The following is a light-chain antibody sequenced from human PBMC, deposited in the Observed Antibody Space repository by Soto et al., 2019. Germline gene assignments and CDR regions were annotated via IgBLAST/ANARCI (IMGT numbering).Light chain of an antibody. V-gene: IGKV3-20*01. Sequence: EIVLTQSPGTLSLSPGERATLSCRASQSVSSSYLAWYQQKPGQAPRLLIYGVSSRATGIPDRFSGGGSGTDFTLTISRLEPEDFAVYYCQQYGSSPWAFGQGTK. J-gene: IGKJ1*01. CDR2: GVS. CDR3: QQYGSSPWA. CDR1: QSVSSSY.